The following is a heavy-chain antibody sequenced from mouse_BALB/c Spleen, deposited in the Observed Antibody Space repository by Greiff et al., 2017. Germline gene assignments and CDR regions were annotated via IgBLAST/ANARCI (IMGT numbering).Heavy chain of an antibody. CDR2: IHPSDSET. D-gene: IGHD4-1*02. Sequence: VKLMESGAELVRPGASVKLSCKASGYSFTSYWMNWVKQRPGQGLEWIGMIHPSDSETRLNQKFKDKATLTVDKSSSTAYMQLSSPTSEDSAVYYCARDRTFQLGGFDYWGQGTTLTVSS. J-gene: IGHJ2*01. CDR1: GYSFTSYW. V-gene: IGHV1-61*01. CDR3: ARDRTFQLGGFDY.